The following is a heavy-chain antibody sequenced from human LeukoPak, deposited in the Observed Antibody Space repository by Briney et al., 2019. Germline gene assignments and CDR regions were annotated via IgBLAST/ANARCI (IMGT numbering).Heavy chain of an antibody. J-gene: IGHJ4*02. CDR1: GDSVSSNSVA. D-gene: IGHD2-8*01. CDR2: TYYRSKWYN. Sequence: SQTLSLTCAISGDSVSSNSVAWNWIRQSLSRGLEWLGRTYYRSKWYNDYAVSVQSRITINPDTSKNQFSLQLNSVTPEDTAVYYCARGFKYGFDHWGQGALVTVSS. V-gene: IGHV6-1*01. CDR3: ARGFKYGFDH.